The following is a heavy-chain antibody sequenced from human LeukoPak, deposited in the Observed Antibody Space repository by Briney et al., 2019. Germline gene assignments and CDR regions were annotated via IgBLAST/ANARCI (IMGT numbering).Heavy chain of an antibody. CDR1: GFTVSSNY. V-gene: IGHV3-53*01. J-gene: IGHJ4*02. D-gene: IGHD5-24*01. CDR3: ARVEAVATIGYYFNY. Sequence: GGSLRLSCAASGFTVSSNYMSWVRQAPGKGLEWVSVIYSGGSTYYADSVKGRFTISRDNSKNTLYLQVNSLRAEDTAVFYCARVEAVATIGYYFNYWGQGTLVTVSS. CDR2: IYSGGST.